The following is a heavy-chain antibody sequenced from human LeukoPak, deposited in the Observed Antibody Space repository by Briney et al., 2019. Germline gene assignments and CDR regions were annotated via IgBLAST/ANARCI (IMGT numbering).Heavy chain of an antibody. CDR2: IYPGDSDT. V-gene: IGHV5-51*01. Sequence: GESLKISCKGSGYSFTSYWIGWVRQMPGKGLEWMGIIYPGDSDTRYSPSFQGQVTISADKSISTAYLQWSSLKASDTAMYYCARHHFEPYDSYGSGSYYNGGWFDPWGQGTLVTVSS. CDR3: ARHHFEPYDSYGSGSYYNGGWFDP. CDR1: GYSFTSYW. D-gene: IGHD3-10*01. J-gene: IGHJ5*02.